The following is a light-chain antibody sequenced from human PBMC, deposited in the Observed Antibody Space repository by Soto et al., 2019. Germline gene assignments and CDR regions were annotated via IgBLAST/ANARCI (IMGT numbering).Light chain of an antibody. CDR3: MQSLKTPPT. Sequence: DIVMTQSPLSLPVTPGEPASISCRSSQTLLLSNGNNYLEWYVQKAGQSPQVLIYLGSNRASGVPDRFSGSCSGKDFTLKISRVEAEDVGVYYCMQSLKTPPTFGQGTKVEI. CDR1: QTLLLSNGNNY. J-gene: IGKJ1*01. CDR2: LGS. V-gene: IGKV2-28*01.